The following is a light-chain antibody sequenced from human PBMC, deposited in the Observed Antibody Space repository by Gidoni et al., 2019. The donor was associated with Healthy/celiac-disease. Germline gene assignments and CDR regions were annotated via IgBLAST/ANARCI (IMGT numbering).Light chain of an antibody. J-gene: IGKJ4*01. CDR1: PSLLHSNRYNS. Sequence: DIVMTQSPLSLPVTPGEPSSISCRSSPSLLHSNRYNSLDWYLQKPGQSPQLLLYLGFNRASGVPDRFSGSGSGTDFTLKISRVEAEDVGVYYCMQALQTPLTFGGGTKVEIK. CDR2: LGF. V-gene: IGKV2-28*01. CDR3: MQALQTPLT.